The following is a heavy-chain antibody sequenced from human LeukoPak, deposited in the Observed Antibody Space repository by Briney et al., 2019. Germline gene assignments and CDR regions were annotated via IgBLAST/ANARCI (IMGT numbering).Heavy chain of an antibody. J-gene: IGHJ4*02. CDR1: GGSISSSSYY. Sequence: PSETLSLTCTVSGGSISSSSYYWGWIRQPPGKGLEWIGSIYYSGSTYYNPSLKSRVTISVDTSKNQFSLKLSSVTAADTAVYYCARVQDSSGWYNGLGVFDYWGQGTLVTVSS. CDR2: IYYSGST. D-gene: IGHD6-19*01. CDR3: ARVQDSSGWYNGLGVFDY. V-gene: IGHV4-39*07.